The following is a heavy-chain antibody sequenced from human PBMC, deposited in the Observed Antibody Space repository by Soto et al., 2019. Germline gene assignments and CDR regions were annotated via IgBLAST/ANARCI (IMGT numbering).Heavy chain of an antibody. CDR2: ISSSGSTI. CDR1: GFTFSDYY. Sequence: GGSLRLSCAASGFTFSDYYMSWIRQAPGKGLEWVSYISSSGSTIYYADSVRGRFTISRDNAKNSLYLQMNSLRAEDTAVYYCARVSERPRPDDFDIWGQWTRVTVS. J-gene: IGHJ3*02. CDR3: ARVSERPRPDDFDI. D-gene: IGHD3-3*01. V-gene: IGHV3-11*01.